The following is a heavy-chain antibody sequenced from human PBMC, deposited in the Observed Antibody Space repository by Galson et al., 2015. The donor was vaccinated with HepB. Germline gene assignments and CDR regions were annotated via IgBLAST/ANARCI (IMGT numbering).Heavy chain of an antibody. J-gene: IGHJ4*02. Sequence: SVKVSCKASGYTFTSYGISWVRQAPGQGLEWMGWISAYNGNTNYAQKLQGRVTMTTDTSTSTAYMELRSLRSDDAAVYYCARGLTKYSSSWSGFDYWGQGTLVTVSS. CDR3: ARGLTKYSSSWSGFDY. D-gene: IGHD6-13*01. CDR2: ISAYNGNT. CDR1: GYTFTSYG. V-gene: IGHV1-18*04.